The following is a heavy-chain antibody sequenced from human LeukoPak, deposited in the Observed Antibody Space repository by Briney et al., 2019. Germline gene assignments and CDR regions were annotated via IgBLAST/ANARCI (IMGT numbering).Heavy chain of an antibody. CDR2: ISSSGSTI. Sequence: GGSLRLSCAASGFTFSDYYMSWIRQAPGKGLEWVSYISSSGSTIYYADSVKGRFTISRDNAKNSLYLQMNSLRAEDTAVYYCARGGLDDFWSGYDVDWFDPWGQGTLVTVSS. CDR3: ARGGLDDFWSGYDVDWFDP. J-gene: IGHJ5*02. CDR1: GFTFSDYY. D-gene: IGHD3-3*01. V-gene: IGHV3-11*04.